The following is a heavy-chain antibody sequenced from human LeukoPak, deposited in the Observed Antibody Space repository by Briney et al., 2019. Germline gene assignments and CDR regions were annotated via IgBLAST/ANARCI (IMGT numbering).Heavy chain of an antibody. Sequence: PSETLSLTCAVYGGSFSGYYWSWIRQPPGKGLEWIGEINHSGSTNYNPSLKSRVTISVDTSKNQFSLKLSSVTAADTAVYYCARRRHCSSTSCPNWFDPWGQGTLVPVSS. D-gene: IGHD2-2*01. J-gene: IGHJ5*02. CDR1: GGSFSGYY. CDR2: INHSGST. V-gene: IGHV4-34*01. CDR3: ARRRHCSSTSCPNWFDP.